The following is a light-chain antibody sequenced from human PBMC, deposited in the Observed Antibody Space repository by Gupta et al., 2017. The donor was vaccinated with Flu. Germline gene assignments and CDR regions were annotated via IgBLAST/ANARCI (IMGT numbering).Light chain of an antibody. J-gene: IGLJ2*01. V-gene: IGLV3-1*01. Sequence: SYELTQPPSVSVSPGQTASIPCSGDKLGDKYACWYQQKPGQSPVLVIYQDSKRPSGIPERFSGSNSGNTATLTISGTQAMDEADYYCQAWDSSLEVVFGGGTKLTVL. CDR2: QDS. CDR1: KLGDKY. CDR3: QAWDSSLEVV.